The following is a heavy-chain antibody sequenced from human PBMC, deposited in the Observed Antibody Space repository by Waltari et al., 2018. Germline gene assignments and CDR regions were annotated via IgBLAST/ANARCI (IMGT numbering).Heavy chain of an antibody. V-gene: IGHV4-34*01. D-gene: IGHD1-26*01. CDR2: INHSGST. CDR3: AGSGSYYGFDY. J-gene: IGHJ4*02. CDR1: GGSFSGYY. Sequence: QVQLQQWGAGLLKPSETLSLTCAVYGGSFSGYYWSWIRQPPGKGLEWIGEINHSGSTNYNPSLKSRVTISVDTSKNQFSLKLSSVTAADTAVYYCAGSGSYYGFDYWGQGTLVTVSS.